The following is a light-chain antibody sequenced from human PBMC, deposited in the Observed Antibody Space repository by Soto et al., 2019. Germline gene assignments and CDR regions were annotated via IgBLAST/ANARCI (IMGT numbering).Light chain of an antibody. CDR1: PGVSNT. J-gene: IGKJ4*01. CDR2: DAS. V-gene: IGKV3-20*01. Sequence: IVMSQSPATESLSPGVRATLSCRASPGVSNTLAWYQQKPGQAPRLLIYDASSRATGIPDRFSGGGSGTDFTLTISRLEPEDFAVYYCQQFSSYPLTFGGGTRVDIK. CDR3: QQFSSYPLT.